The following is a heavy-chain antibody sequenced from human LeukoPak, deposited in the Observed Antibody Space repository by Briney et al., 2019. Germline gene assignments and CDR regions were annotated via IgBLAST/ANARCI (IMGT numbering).Heavy chain of an antibody. CDR1: GFTLSSHE. D-gene: IGHD3-22*01. V-gene: IGHV3-48*03. J-gene: IGHJ4*02. CDR2: LSGGAGTR. Sequence: GGSLRLSCAASGFTLSSHEMNWVRQAPGKGLECVSYLSGGAGTRYYADSVKGRFTISRDNAKNSLFLQMNSLRAEDTAVYYCARDRRRYFDSSGFDYWGQGTLVTVSS. CDR3: ARDRRRYFDSSGFDY.